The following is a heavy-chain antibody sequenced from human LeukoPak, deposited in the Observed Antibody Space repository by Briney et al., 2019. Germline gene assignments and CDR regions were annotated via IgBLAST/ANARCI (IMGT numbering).Heavy chain of an antibody. CDR1: GFTVSSNY. Sequence: PGGSLRLSCAASGFTVSSNYMSWVRQAPGKGLEWVSVIFSGGSTYYADSVKGRFTISRDNSKNTLYLQMNSLRAEDTAVYYCARENDMGYCSGGRCYKGYNATDVWGQGTTVTVSS. V-gene: IGHV3-53*01. D-gene: IGHD2-15*01. J-gene: IGHJ6*02. CDR3: ARENDMGYCSGGRCYKGYNATDV. CDR2: IFSGGST.